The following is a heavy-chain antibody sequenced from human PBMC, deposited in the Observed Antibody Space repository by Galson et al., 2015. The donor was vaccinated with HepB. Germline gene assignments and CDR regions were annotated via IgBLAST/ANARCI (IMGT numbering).Heavy chain of an antibody. CDR2: IFPVFGTT. Sequence: SVKVSCKASGGTFNGHGFSWVRQAPGQGLEYMGQIFPVFGTTNYPQKFQGRVTLTADESTRTASLELSSLRSEDTAVYYCAAMTTLTGGFDFWGQGTLVIVSS. D-gene: IGHD4-11*01. J-gene: IGHJ4*02. CDR1: GGTFNGHG. CDR3: AAMTTLTGGFDF. V-gene: IGHV1-69*13.